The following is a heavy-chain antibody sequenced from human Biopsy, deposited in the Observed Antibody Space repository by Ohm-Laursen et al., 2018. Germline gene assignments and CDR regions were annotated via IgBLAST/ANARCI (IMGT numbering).Heavy chain of an antibody. D-gene: IGHD4-11*01. CDR2: IWYDGSNK. J-gene: IGHJ4*02. CDR3: ARDSTINTVTTADY. CDR1: GFTFSNYA. V-gene: IGHV3-33*08. Sequence: SLRLSCSASGFTFSNYAMSWVRQAPGKGLEWLAVIWYDGSNKYYGDSVQGRFTISRDNSKNTVYLQMNSLRAEDTAIYYCARDSTINTVTTADYWGQGTPVTVSS.